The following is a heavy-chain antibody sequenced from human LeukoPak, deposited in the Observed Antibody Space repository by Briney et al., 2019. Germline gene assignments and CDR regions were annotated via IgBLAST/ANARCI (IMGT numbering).Heavy chain of an antibody. D-gene: IGHD6-19*01. V-gene: IGHV3-53*01. J-gene: IGHJ6*03. Sequence: SVKGRFTISRDNSKNTLYLQMNSLRAEDTAVYYCARAGYSSGWYYYYYYMDVWGKGTTVTVSS. CDR3: ARAGYSSGWYYYYYYMDV.